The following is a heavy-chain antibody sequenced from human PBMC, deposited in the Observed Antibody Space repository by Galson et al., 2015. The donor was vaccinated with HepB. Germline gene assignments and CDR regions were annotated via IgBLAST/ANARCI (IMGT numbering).Heavy chain of an antibody. CDR1: GFTFGDYA. CDR3: TTGGSRYYDILTGYYDYYYYYMDV. D-gene: IGHD3-9*01. Sequence: SLRLSCAASGFTFGDYAMSWVRQAPGKGLEWVGFIRSKAYGGTTEYAASVKGRFTISRDDSKSIAYLQMNSLKTEDTAVYYCTTGGSRYYDILTGYYDYYYYYMDVWGKGTTVTVSS. J-gene: IGHJ6*03. CDR2: IRSKAYGGTT. V-gene: IGHV3-49*04.